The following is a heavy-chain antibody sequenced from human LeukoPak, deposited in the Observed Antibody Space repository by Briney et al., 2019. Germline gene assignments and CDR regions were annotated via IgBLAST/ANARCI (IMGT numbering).Heavy chain of an antibody. CDR2: IIPIFGTA. Sequence: SVKVSCKASGGTFSSYAISWVRQAPGQGLEWMGGIIPIFGTANYAQKFQGRVTITTDESTSTAYMELRSLRSDDTAVYYCARGLLDYYGSGSYSYFDYWGQGTLVTVSS. D-gene: IGHD3-10*01. J-gene: IGHJ4*02. CDR1: GGTFSSYA. V-gene: IGHV1-69*05. CDR3: ARGLLDYYGSGSYSYFDY.